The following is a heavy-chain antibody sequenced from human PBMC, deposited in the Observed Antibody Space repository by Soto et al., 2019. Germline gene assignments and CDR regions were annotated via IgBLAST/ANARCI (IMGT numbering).Heavy chain of an antibody. V-gene: IGHV4-31*03. CDR3: ARERGDGYNYVDY. Sequence: QVQLQESGPGLVKPSQTLSLTCTVSGGSISSGGYYWSWIRQHPGKGLEWIGYIYYSGSTYYNPSLKSRVTISVDPSKNQFSLKLSSVTAADTAVYYCARERGDGYNYVDYWGQGTLVTVSS. CDR1: GGSISSGGYY. CDR2: IYYSGST. D-gene: IGHD5-12*01. J-gene: IGHJ4*02.